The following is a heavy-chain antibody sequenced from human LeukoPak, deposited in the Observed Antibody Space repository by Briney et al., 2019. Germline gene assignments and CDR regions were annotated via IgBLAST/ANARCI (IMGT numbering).Heavy chain of an antibody. V-gene: IGHV4-31*03. J-gene: IGHJ5*02. Sequence: SRTLSLTCTVSGGSISSGGYYWSWIRQHPGKGLEWIGYIYYSGSTYYNPSLKSRVTISVDTSKKQFSLKLSSVTAADTAVYYCARGPWYGWFDPWGQGTLVTVSS. D-gene: IGHD6-13*01. CDR2: IYYSGST. CDR3: ARGPWYGWFDP. CDR1: GGSISSGGYY.